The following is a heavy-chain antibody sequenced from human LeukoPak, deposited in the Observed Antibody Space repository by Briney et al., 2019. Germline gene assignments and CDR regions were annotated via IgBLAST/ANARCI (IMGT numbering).Heavy chain of an antibody. V-gene: IGHV4-39*01. CDR3: ASQPYYDILTGYSHFDY. CDR2: MYYSGST. Sequence: SQTLSLTCTVSGGSISSGDYYWGWIRQPPGKGLEWIGSMYYSGSTYYNPSLKSRVTISVDTSKNQFSLKLNSVTAADTAVYYCASQPYYDILTGYSHFDYWGQGTLVTVSS. D-gene: IGHD3-9*01. J-gene: IGHJ4*02. CDR1: GGSISSGDYY.